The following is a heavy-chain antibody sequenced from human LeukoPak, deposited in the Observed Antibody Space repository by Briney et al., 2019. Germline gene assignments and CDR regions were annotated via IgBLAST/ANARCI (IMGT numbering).Heavy chain of an antibody. CDR2: ISGSGGST. Sequence: GGSLRLSCAASGFTFSSYAMSWVRQAPGKGLEWVSAISGSGGSTYYADSAKGRFTISRDNAKNSLYLQMNSLRAEDTALYYCARGHGSGSYFQTPFDYWGQGTLVTVSS. V-gene: IGHV3-23*01. D-gene: IGHD3-10*01. CDR1: GFTFSSYA. CDR3: ARGHGSGSYFQTPFDY. J-gene: IGHJ4*02.